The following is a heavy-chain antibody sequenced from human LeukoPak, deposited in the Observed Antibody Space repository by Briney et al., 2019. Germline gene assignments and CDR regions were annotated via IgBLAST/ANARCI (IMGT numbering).Heavy chain of an antibody. CDR3: ARDLYCSGGSCYYFDY. D-gene: IGHD2-15*01. V-gene: IGHV1-46*01. Sequence: ASVKVSCKASGYTFTGYYMHWVRQAPGQGLECMGWINPSGGSTSYAQKFQGRVTMTRDTSTSTVYMELSSLRSEDTAVYYCARDLYCSGGSCYYFDYWGQGTLVTVSS. CDR2: INPSGGST. J-gene: IGHJ4*02. CDR1: GYTFTGYY.